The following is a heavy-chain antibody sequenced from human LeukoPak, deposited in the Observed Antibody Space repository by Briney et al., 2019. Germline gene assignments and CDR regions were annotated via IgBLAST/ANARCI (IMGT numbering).Heavy chain of an antibody. D-gene: IGHD3-10*01. CDR3: AGETGSGTPRAFDS. CDR1: GGSTSSYY. CDR2: IYTSEST. J-gene: IGHJ4*02. V-gene: IGHV4-4*07. Sequence: SETLSLTCNVSGGSTSSYYWSWIRQPAGKGLEWIGRIYTSESTNYNPSLKSRVTMSVDTSKNQFSLELNSVTAADTAVYYCAGETGSGTPRAFDSWGQGTLVTVSS.